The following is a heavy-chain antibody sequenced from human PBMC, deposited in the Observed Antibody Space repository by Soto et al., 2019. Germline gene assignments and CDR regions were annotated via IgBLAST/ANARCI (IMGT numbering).Heavy chain of an antibody. CDR2: IYYRGTT. J-gene: IGHJ6*03. CDR1: GDSISSGAHY. Sequence: QVQLQVSGPGLVKPSQTLSLTCTVSGDSISSGAHYWSWIRQHPGKGLEWIGHIYYRGTTYYNPSHKSTITISVAPTKNQISLEMESMTAAYPAMYNVARTKYEGCFTVPRGVDTISSNSYFDVWGKGTAVTVSS. CDR3: ARTKYEGCFTVPRGVDTISSNSYFDV. V-gene: IGHV4-31*01. D-gene: IGHD3-10*01.